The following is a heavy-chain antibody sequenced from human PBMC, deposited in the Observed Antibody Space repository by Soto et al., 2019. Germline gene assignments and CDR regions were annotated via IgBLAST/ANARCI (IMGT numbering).Heavy chain of an antibody. Sequence: QVQLVQSGAEVKEPGASVKVSCTASGYTFTSLAIHWVRQAPGRRLEWMGRINAGRGNTRYAKKFKLRVAISRDPSASTAYRDLSSLTSEDTGVYFCARAASIAASGIFFQSWGQGTPVNVSS. CDR2: INAGRGNT. CDR1: GYTFTSLA. V-gene: IGHV1-3*01. J-gene: IGHJ1*01. D-gene: IGHD3-3*02. CDR3: ARAASIAASGIFFQS.